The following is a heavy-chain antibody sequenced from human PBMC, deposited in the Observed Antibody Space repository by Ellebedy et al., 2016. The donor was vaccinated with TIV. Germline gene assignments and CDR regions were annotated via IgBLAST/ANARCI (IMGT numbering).Heavy chain of an antibody. CDR1: GGSISSSSYY. Sequence: SETLSLXXTVSGGSISSSSYYWGWIRQPPGKGLEWIGSIYYGGNTYYNASLKSRVSISVDTSKNQFSLKLSSVTAADTAVYYCARLLRFLERSSAYFYYMDVWGTGTTVTVSS. J-gene: IGHJ6*03. CDR3: ARLLRFLERSSAYFYYMDV. D-gene: IGHD3-3*01. CDR2: IYYGGNT. V-gene: IGHV4-39*01.